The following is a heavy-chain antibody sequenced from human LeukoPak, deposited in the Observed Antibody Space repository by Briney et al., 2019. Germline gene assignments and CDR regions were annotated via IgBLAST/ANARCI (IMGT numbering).Heavy chain of an antibody. V-gene: IGHV3-7*03. J-gene: IGHJ3*02. CDR2: IKQDGSEK. CDR1: GFTYSSYW. Sequence: GGSQRLSCAASGFTYSSYWMSWVRQAPGKGLEWVANIKQDGSEKYYVDSVKGRFTISRDNAKHSLYLQMNSLRAEDTAVYYCAKDLYDSSGYYAYDAFDIWGQGTMVTVSS. CDR3: AKDLYDSSGYYAYDAFDI. D-gene: IGHD3-22*01.